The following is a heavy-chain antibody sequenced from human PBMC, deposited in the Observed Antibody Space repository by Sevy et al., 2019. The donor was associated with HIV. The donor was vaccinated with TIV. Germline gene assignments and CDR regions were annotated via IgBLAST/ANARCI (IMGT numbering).Heavy chain of an antibody. CDR2: IRYDGSNK. J-gene: IGHJ6*03. V-gene: IGHV3-30*02. D-gene: IGHD6-6*01. CDR1: GFTFSSYG. CDR3: AKETPLSSSLYYYYYYMDV. Sequence: GGPLRLSCAASGFTFSSYGMHWVRQAPGKGLEWVAFIRYDGSNKYYADSVKGRFTISRDNSKNTLYLQMNSLRAEDTAVYYCAKETPLSSSLYYYYYYMDVWGKGTTVTVSS.